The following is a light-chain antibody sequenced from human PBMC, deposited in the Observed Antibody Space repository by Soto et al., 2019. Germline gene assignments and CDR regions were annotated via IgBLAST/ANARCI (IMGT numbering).Light chain of an antibody. CDR2: GAS. V-gene: IGKV3-20*01. CDR1: QSVSSSH. CDR3: LQYCSLWT. Sequence: EIVMTQSPDTLSVSPGEIATVCCRASQSVSSSHLAWYQHKPGQAPRLLIYGASSRATGIPDRFSGSGSGTDFTLSISRLEPEDFAVYYCLQYCSLWTFGQGAKVDIK. J-gene: IGKJ1*01.